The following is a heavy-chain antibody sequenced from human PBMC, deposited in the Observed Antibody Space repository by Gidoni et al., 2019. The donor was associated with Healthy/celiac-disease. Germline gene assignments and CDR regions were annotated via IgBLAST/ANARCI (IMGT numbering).Heavy chain of an antibody. CDR1: GFTFDDYA. CDR3: AKDIGPYYGMDV. Sequence: EVQLVESGGGLVQPGRSLSLSCAASGFTFDDYAMHWVRQAPGKGLEWVSGISWNSGSIGYADSVKGRFTISRDNAKNSLYLQMNSLRAEDTALYYCAKDIGPYYGMDVWGQGTTVTVSS. V-gene: IGHV3-9*01. CDR2: ISWNSGSI. J-gene: IGHJ6*02.